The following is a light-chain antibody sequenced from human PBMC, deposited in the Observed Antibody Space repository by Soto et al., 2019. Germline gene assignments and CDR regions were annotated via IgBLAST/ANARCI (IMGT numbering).Light chain of an antibody. Sequence: EIVLTQSPGTLSLSPGERATLSCRASQSVSSSYLAWYQQKPGQAPRLLIYGASSRATGIPDRFSGSGSGTDFTLTISRLEPEDFAVYYCQQYGSSPPLLTFGGGTTVEIK. CDR3: QQYGSSPPLLT. CDR2: GAS. V-gene: IGKV3-20*01. J-gene: IGKJ4*01. CDR1: QSVSSSY.